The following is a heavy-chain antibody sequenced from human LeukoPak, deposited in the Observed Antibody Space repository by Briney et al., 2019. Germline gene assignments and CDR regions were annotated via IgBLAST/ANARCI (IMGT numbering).Heavy chain of an antibody. V-gene: IGHV3-30*03. CDR2: ISYDGSNK. CDR3: ARERGSHSSSRLDFDY. J-gene: IGHJ4*02. Sequence: GGSLRLSCAASGFTFSHYGVHWVRQAPGKGLEWVAVISYDGSNKYYADSVKGRFTISRDNSKNTVFLQMNSLRAEDTAVYYCARERGSHSSSRLDFDYWGQGTLVTVSS. D-gene: IGHD6-6*01. CDR1: GFTFSHYG.